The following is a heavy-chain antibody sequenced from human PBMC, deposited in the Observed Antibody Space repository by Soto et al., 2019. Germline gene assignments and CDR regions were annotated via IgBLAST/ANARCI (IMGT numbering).Heavy chain of an antibody. V-gene: IGHV3-23*01. D-gene: IGHD6-13*01. CDR3: AGIEAAGQNPYFDY. CDR1: GFTFSSYA. Sequence: VGSLRLSCAASGFTFSSYAMSWVRQAPGKGLEWVSAISGSGGSTYYADPVKGRFTISRDNSKNTLYLQMNSLRAEDTAVYYCAGIEAAGQNPYFDYWGQGTMVTVSS. CDR2: ISGSGGST. J-gene: IGHJ4*02.